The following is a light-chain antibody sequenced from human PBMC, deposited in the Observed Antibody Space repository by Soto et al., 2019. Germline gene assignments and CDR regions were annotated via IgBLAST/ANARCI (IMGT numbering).Light chain of an antibody. Sequence: EIVLRQSPATLSLSPGERATLSCRASQSLSSYLAWYQQKPGQAPRLLIYDASNRATGIPARFSGSGSGTDFTLTISSLEPEDFAVYYCQQCGSLPGTFGQGTKVDIK. CDR3: QQCGSLPGT. CDR2: DAS. J-gene: IGKJ1*01. V-gene: IGKV3-11*01. CDR1: QSLSSY.